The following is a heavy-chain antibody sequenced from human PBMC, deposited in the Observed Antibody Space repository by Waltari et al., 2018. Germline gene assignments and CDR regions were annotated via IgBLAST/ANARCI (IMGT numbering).Heavy chain of an antibody. CDR1: GYIFSNYG. CDR2: IYGYDGNT. Sequence: LVQSGAEVKKPGASVKVSCKGSGYIFSNYGITWVRQAPGQGLEWLGWIYGYDGNTKYEQNVQDRVTMTTDTSTSTVYMELRSLRSDDTAVYFCARDDVDSSNFGGFWGQGTLVTVSS. CDR3: ARDDVDSSNFGGF. D-gene: IGHD3-3*02. J-gene: IGHJ4*02. V-gene: IGHV1-18*04.